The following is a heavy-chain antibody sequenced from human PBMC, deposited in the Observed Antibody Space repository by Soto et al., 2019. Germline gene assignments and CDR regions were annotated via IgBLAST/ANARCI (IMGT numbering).Heavy chain of an antibody. V-gene: IGHV1-58*02. CDR1: GFTFTSSA. D-gene: IGHD1-26*01. CDR2: IVVGSGNT. CDR3: AAGIGSSSSGIYYYYYGMDV. J-gene: IGHJ6*02. Sequence: ASVEVSCKASGFTFTSSAMQWVRQARRQRLEWIGWIVVGSGNTNYAQKFQERVTITRDMSTSTAYMELSSLRSEDTAVYYCAAGIGSSSSGIYYYYYGMDVWGQGTTVTVSS.